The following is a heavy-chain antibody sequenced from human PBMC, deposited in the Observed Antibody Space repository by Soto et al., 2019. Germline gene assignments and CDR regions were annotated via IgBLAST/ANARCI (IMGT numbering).Heavy chain of an antibody. Sequence: QEQLVESGGGVVQPGRSLRLSCAASGFIFSNYAMDWVRQAPGKGLEWVAVISYDGTNKYYADSVKGRFIISRDNSKSTVYLQMNSLRPEDTAVYYCARAPGSQNNWFDPWGQGTLVTVSS. J-gene: IGHJ5*02. CDR3: ARAPGSQNNWFDP. V-gene: IGHV3-30-3*01. D-gene: IGHD1-1*01. CDR1: GFIFSNYA. CDR2: ISYDGTNK.